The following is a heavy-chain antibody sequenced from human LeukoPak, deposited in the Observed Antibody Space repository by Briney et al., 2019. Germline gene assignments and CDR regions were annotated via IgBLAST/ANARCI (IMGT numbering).Heavy chain of an antibody. D-gene: IGHD3-22*01. Sequence: RGSRRLSFAASGFTFSSYGMHWVRQALGKGLEWVAVIWYDGSNKYYADSVKGRFTISRDNSKNTLYLQMNRLRGEYMAVYYCARDQYYYDSSGYFDCGGQGTLVTVSS. V-gene: IGHV3-33*01. CDR1: GFTFSSYG. J-gene: IGHJ4*02. CDR3: ARDQYYYDSSGYFDC. CDR2: IWYDGSNK.